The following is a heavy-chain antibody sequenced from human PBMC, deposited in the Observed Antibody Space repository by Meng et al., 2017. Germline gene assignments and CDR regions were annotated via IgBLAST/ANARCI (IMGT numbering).Heavy chain of an antibody. J-gene: IGHJ5*02. CDR1: GYTFTSYA. CDR3: ARVLPATIFGVVIDSWFDP. V-gene: IGHV1-3*01. D-gene: IGHD3-3*01. Sequence: QAQLVRSGAEVKKPGASVKVSCKASGYTFTSYAMHWVRQAPGQRLEWMGWINAGNGNTKYSQKFQGRVTITRDTSASTAYMELSSLRSEDTAVYYCARVLPATIFGVVIDSWFDPWGQGTLVTVSS. CDR2: INAGNGNT.